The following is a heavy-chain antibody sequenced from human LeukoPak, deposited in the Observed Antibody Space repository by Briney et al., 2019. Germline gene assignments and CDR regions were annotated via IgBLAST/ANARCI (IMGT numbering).Heavy chain of an antibody. CDR3: ARDSEFDYGGNSYWFDP. Sequence: GASVKVSCKASGYTFTSYDINWVRQATGQGLEWMGWMNPNSGNTGYAQKFQGRVTMTTDTSTSTAYMELRSLRSDDTAVYYCARDSEFDYGGNSYWFDPRGQGTLVTVSS. D-gene: IGHD4-23*01. J-gene: IGHJ5*02. CDR2: MNPNSGNT. CDR1: GYTFTSYD. V-gene: IGHV1-8*01.